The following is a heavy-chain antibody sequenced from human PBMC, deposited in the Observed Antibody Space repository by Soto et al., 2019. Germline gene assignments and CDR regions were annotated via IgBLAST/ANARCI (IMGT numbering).Heavy chain of an antibody. CDR3: ARHKSSSWRSGFDY. D-gene: IGHD6-13*01. CDR1: GGSISSYY. J-gene: IGHJ4*02. Sequence: SETLSLTCTVSGGSISSYYWSWIRQPPGKGLEWIGYIYYSGSTNYNPSLKSRVTISVDTSKNQFSLKLSSVTAADTAVYYCARHKSSSWRSGFDYWGQGTLVTVSS. V-gene: IGHV4-59*08. CDR2: IYYSGST.